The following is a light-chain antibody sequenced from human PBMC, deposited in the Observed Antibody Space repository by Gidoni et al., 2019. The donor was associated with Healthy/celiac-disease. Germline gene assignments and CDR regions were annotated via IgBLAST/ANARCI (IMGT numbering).Light chain of an antibody. J-gene: IGKJ1*01. V-gene: IGKV3-15*01. CDR1: QSFSSN. Sequence: EIVMTKSPATLSVSPGERATLSCRASQSFSSNLAWYQQKPGQAPRLLIYGASTRATVIPARFSGSGSGTEFTLTISSLQSEDFAVYYCQQYNNWPRTFGQGTKVEIK. CDR3: QQYNNWPRT. CDR2: GAS.